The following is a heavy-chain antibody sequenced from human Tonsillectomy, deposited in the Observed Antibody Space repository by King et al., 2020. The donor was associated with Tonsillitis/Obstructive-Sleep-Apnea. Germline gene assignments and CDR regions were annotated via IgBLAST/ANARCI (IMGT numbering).Heavy chain of an antibody. D-gene: IGHD3-16*01. CDR3: AKDREGGGKAQSNFDY. J-gene: IGHJ4*02. CDR2: ISGSGGST. Sequence: VQLVQSGGGLVQPGGSLRLSCAASGFTFSSYAMSWVRQAPGKGLEWVSAISGSGGSTYYADSVKGRFTISRDNSKNTLYLQMNSLRAEDTAVYYCAKDREGGGKAQSNFDYWGQGTLVTVSS. CDR1: GFTFSSYA. V-gene: IGHV3-23*04.